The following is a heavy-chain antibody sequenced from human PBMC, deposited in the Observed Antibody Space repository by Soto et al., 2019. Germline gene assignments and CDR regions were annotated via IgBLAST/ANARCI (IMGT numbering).Heavy chain of an antibody. Sequence: GGSLRLSCAASGFTFSSYAMSWVRQAPGKGLEWVSAISGSGGSTYYADSVKSRFTISRDNSKNTLYLQMNSLGAEDTAVYYCAKGRITIFGVVPDFDYWGQGTLVTVSS. CDR3: AKGRITIFGVVPDFDY. D-gene: IGHD3-3*01. CDR2: ISGSGGST. V-gene: IGHV3-23*01. J-gene: IGHJ4*02. CDR1: GFTFSSYA.